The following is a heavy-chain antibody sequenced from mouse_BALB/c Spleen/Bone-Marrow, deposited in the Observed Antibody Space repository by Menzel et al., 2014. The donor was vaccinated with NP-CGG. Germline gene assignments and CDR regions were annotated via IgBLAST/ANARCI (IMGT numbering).Heavy chain of an antibody. CDR1: GFTFSDAW. CDR3: MDGNLFAY. J-gene: IGHJ3*01. Sequence: EVNLVDSGGGLVQPGGSMKLSCVASGFTFSDAWMDWVRQSPEKGLEWVAENRSKPNNHATYYAESVKGRFTISRDDSKSSVYLQMNSLRAEDTGIYYCMDGNLFAYWGQGTLVTVSA. D-gene: IGHD2-1*01. CDR2: NRSKPNNHAT. V-gene: IGHV6-6*01.